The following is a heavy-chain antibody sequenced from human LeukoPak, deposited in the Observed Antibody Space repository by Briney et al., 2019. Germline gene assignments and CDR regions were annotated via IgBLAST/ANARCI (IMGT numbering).Heavy chain of an antibody. CDR3: ARGFSMATVPFDY. J-gene: IGHJ4*02. CDR2: INHSGST. D-gene: IGHD5-24*01. V-gene: IGHV4-34*01. CDR1: GGSFSGYY. Sequence: PSETLSLTCAVYGGSFSGYYWSWIRQPPGKGLEWIGEINHSGSTNYNPSLKSRVTISVDTSKNQFSLKLSSVTAADTAVYYCARGFSMATVPFDYWGQGTLVTVSS.